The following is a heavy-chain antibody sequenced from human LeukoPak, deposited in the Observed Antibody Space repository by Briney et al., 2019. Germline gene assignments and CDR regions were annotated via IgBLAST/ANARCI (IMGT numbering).Heavy chain of an antibody. J-gene: IGHJ6*02. D-gene: IGHD1-26*01. CDR2: ISYDGSNK. CDR3: ARDSRGRYYYYGMDV. V-gene: IGHV3-30*04. CDR1: GFTFSSYA. Sequence: PGRSLRLSCAASGFTFSSYAMHWVRQAPGKGLEWVAVISYDGSNKYYADSVKGRFTISRDNSKNTLYLQMNSLRAEATAVYYCARDSRGRYYYYGMDVWGQGTTVTVSS.